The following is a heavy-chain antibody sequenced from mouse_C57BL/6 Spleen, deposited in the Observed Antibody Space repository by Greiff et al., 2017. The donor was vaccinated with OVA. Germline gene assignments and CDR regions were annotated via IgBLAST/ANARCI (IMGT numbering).Heavy chain of an antibody. J-gene: IGHJ3*01. D-gene: IGHD1-1*01. V-gene: IGHV1-59*01. CDR2: IDPSDSYT. CDR1: GYTFTSYW. Sequence: VQLQQPGAELVRPGTSVKLSCKASGYTFTSYWMHWVKQRPGQGLEWIGVIDPSDSYTNYNQKFKGKATLTVDTSSSTAYMQLSSLTSEDSAVYYCARTDYGSSQFAYWGQGTLVTVSA. CDR3: ARTDYGSSQFAY.